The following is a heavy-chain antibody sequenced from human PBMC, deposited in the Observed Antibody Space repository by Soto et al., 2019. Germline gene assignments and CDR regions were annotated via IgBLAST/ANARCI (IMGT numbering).Heavy chain of an antibody. J-gene: IGHJ4*02. Sequence: QLQLQESGPGLVKPSETLSLTCTVSGGSISSNNYYWGWIRQPPRKGLEWIGSIYYSGTTYYNPSLKNRLHISEDTSKNQFHLKLSSVTGADTAVYYCAKHRLLNPPVYWGQGTLVTVSS. V-gene: IGHV4-39*01. D-gene: IGHD1-26*01. CDR3: AKHRLLNPPVY. CDR1: GGSISSNNYY. CDR2: IYYSGTT.